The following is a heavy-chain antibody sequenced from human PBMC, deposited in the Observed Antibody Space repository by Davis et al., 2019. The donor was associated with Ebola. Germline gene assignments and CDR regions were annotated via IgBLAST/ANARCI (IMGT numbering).Heavy chain of an antibody. D-gene: IGHD1-1*01. J-gene: IGHJ4*02. V-gene: IGHV3-30*02. CDR3: ARDGPLGNV. CDR1: GFTFTNFG. CDR2: IQYDASAQ. Sequence: PGGSLRLSFPASGFTFTNFGMHWVRQPPGTGLEWVAFIQYDASAQYYADSLKGRFTISRGNSKNMVYLQFNSLRTEDTAVYYCARDGPLGNVWGQGTLVTVSS.